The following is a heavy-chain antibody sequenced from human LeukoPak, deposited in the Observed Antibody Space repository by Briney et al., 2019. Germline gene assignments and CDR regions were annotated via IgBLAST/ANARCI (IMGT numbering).Heavy chain of an antibody. CDR3: AKQREGRGGALDY. CDR2: ISGSGGST. Sequence: AGGSLRLSCAASGFTFSSYAMSWVRQAPGKGLEWVSAISGSGGSTYYADSVKSRLTISRDNSKNTLYLQMNSLRAEDTAVYYCAKQREGRGGALDYWGQGTLVTVSS. CDR1: GFTFSSYA. V-gene: IGHV3-23*01. D-gene: IGHD1-26*01. J-gene: IGHJ4*02.